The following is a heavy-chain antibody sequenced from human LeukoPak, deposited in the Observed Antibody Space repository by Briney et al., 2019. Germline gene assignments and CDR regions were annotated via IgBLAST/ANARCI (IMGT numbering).Heavy chain of an antibody. CDR2: IRYDGSNE. Sequence: GGSLRLSCAASGFSFSSYGMYWVRQAPGKGLEWVAFIRYDGSNEYYADSVKGRFTISRDNSKNTLYLQMKSLRADDTAIYYCAKDGPAADRLYYYYYYMDVWGKGTTVTVSS. D-gene: IGHD6-13*01. CDR3: AKDGPAADRLYYYYYYMDV. CDR1: GFSFSSYG. J-gene: IGHJ6*03. V-gene: IGHV3-30*02.